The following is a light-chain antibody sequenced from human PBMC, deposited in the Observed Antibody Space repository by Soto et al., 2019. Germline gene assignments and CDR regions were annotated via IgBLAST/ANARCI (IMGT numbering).Light chain of an antibody. J-gene: IGKJ5*01. CDR3: QQRSNWPAN. CDR1: QTITTY. CDR2: GAS. Sequence: EIVLTQSHAPLSLSAGARATPSCRASQTITTYFAWYQQKPGQPPRLLIYGASNRATGIPARFSGSGSGTDFTLTISNLEPEDVAVYYCQQRSNWPANFGQGTRLEIK. V-gene: IGKV3-11*01.